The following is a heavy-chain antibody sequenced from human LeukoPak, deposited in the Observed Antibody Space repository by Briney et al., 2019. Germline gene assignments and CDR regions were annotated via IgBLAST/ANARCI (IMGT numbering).Heavy chain of an antibody. CDR1: GFTFSSYA. CDR3: AKGPYYYDSSAYHYGAFDI. J-gene: IGHJ3*02. V-gene: IGHV3-23*01. D-gene: IGHD3-22*01. CDR2: ISGSGGSA. Sequence: GGSLRLSCAASGFTFSSYAMSWVRQAPGKGLEWVSTISGSGGSAYHADSVKGRFTISRDNSKNTLYLQMNSLRAEDTAVYYCAKGPYYYDSSAYHYGAFDIWGQGTMVTVSS.